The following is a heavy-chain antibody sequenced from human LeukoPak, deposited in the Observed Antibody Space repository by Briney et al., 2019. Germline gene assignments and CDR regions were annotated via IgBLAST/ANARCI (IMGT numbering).Heavy chain of an antibody. D-gene: IGHD2-15*01. J-gene: IGHJ6*04. Sequence: QAGGSLRLSCAASGFTVSSNYMSWVRQAPGKGLEWVSVIYSCGSTYYADSVKGRFTISRDNSKNTLYLQMNSLRAEDTAVYYCARTRDIYYGMDVWGKGTTVTVSP. CDR2: IYSCGST. V-gene: IGHV3-66*03. CDR3: ARTRDIYYGMDV. CDR1: GFTVSSNY.